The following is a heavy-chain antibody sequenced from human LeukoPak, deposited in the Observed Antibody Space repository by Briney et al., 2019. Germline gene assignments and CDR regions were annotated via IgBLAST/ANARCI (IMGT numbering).Heavy chain of an antibody. V-gene: IGHV3-23*01. Sequence: GGSLRLSCAASGLTFSDHAMSWFRQAPGKDLEWVAGITSGFTPHYADSVKGRFTISRDNSKNTVHLQLSSLRAEDTAIYYCAKDYSESRVADVFFEYWGQGTLVTVSS. J-gene: IGHJ4*02. CDR1: GLTFSDHA. CDR3: AKDYSESRVADVFFEY. CDR2: ITSGFTP. D-gene: IGHD2-15*01.